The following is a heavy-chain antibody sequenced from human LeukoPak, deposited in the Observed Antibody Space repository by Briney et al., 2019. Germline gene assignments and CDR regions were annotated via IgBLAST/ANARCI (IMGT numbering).Heavy chain of an antibody. CDR1: GYSISSGYY. Sequence: SSETLSLTCTVSGYSISSGYYWDWIRQPPGKGLEWIGSIYHSGSTYYNPTLKSRVTISGDTSKNQFSLKLSSVTAADTAVYYCATQQGGFDYWGQGTLVTVSS. J-gene: IGHJ4*02. CDR3: ATQQGGFDY. CDR2: IYHSGST. D-gene: IGHD3-16*01. V-gene: IGHV4-38-2*02.